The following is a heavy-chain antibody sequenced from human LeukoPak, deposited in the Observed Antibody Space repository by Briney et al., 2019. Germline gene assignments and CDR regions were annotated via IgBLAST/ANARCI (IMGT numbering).Heavy chain of an antibody. J-gene: IGHJ4*02. V-gene: IGHV7-4-1*02. CDR2: ITTSTGKP. D-gene: IGHD3-16*01. CDR1: GYTFTVYS. Sequence: ASVKVSCKASGYTFTVYSINWLRQAPGQGLEWMGWITTSTGKPTYAQGFTGRFVFSLVTSVSTTYLHINSLKAEDTAVYYCARDASMINFDYWGQGSLVTVSS. CDR3: ARDASMINFDY.